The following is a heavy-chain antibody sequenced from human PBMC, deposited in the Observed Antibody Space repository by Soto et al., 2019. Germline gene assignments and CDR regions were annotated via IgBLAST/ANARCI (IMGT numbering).Heavy chain of an antibody. CDR2: ISGIGGSK. V-gene: IGHV3-23*01. CDR1: GLTFSSYA. J-gene: IGHJ4*02. Sequence: EVQLLESGGHLVQPGGSLRLSCAASGLTFSSYAMSWVRQAPGKGLEWVSVISGIGGSKYYADSVRGRFTSSRDNSKNTLFLQMNSLRAEDTARYYCAKDRDSSGWDFDYWGQGTLVTVSS. CDR3: AKDRDSSGWDFDY. D-gene: IGHD6-19*01.